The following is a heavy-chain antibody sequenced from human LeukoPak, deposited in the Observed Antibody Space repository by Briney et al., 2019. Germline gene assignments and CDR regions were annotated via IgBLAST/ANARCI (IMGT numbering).Heavy chain of an antibody. J-gene: IGHJ4*02. Sequence: SETLSLTCTVSGGSISGYYWSWIRQPPGKGLEWIGYIYYTGSTNYNPSLKSRVTISADTSKNHFSLKRSSVTAADTAVYYCARSSYLDLWGQGTLVTVSS. V-gene: IGHV4-59*08. CDR3: ARSSYLDL. CDR1: GGSISGYY. CDR2: IYYTGST.